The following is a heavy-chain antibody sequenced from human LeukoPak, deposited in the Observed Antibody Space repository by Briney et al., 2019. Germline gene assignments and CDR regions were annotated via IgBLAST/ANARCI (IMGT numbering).Heavy chain of an antibody. J-gene: IGHJ4*02. CDR2: INHSGST. Sequence: SETLSLTCAVYGGSFSGYYWSWTRQPPGKGLEWIGEINHSGSTNYNPSLKSRVTISVDTSKNQFSLKLSSVTAADTAVYYCARSWYVPFDYWGQGTLVTVSS. CDR1: GGSFSGYY. V-gene: IGHV4-34*01. D-gene: IGHD6-13*01. CDR3: ARSWYVPFDY.